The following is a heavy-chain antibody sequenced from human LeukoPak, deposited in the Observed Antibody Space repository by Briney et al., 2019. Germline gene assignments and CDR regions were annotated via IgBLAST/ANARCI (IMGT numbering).Heavy chain of an antibody. Sequence: GASVTVSCKASVVTFISNYMHWVRQAPGQGLEWVALINTNTGATNYAQMLQGRVTMITDTSTSIAYMELRSLRSDDTAVYYCARAVPYYFASGSTEEFDYWGHGTLVTVSS. V-gene: IGHV1-46*01. CDR1: VVTFISNY. D-gene: IGHD3-10*01. CDR3: ARAVPYYFASGSTEEFDY. CDR2: INTNTGAT. J-gene: IGHJ4*01.